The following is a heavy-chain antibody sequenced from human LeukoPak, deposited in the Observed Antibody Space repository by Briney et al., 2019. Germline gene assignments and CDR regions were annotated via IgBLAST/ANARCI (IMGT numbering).Heavy chain of an antibody. CDR2: INSGGDDT. CDR3: TKGGSYGPLDY. Sequence: PGGSLRLSCVASEFTFGNYAMTWVRQAPGKGLEWVSAINSGGDDTIYTDSVKGRFPISRDNSKNTLYLQLNSLRAEDTAIYYCTKGGSYGPLDYWGQGTLVTVSS. CDR1: EFTFGNYA. J-gene: IGHJ4*02. V-gene: IGHV3-23*01. D-gene: IGHD3-16*01.